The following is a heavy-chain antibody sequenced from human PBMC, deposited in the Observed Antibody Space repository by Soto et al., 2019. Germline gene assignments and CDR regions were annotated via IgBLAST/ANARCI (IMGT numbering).Heavy chain of an antibody. V-gene: IGHV4-34*01. CDR2: INHSGST. CDR3: ARGYPNVLLWFGASPGVYGMDV. Sequence: QVQLQQWGAGLLKPSETLSLTCAVYGGSFSGYYWSWIRQPPGKGLEWIGEINHSGSTNYNPSLKSRVTISVDTSKNQFSLKLSSVTAADTAVYYCARGYPNVLLWFGASPGVYGMDVWGQGTTVTVSS. D-gene: IGHD3-10*01. CDR1: GGSFSGYY. J-gene: IGHJ6*02.